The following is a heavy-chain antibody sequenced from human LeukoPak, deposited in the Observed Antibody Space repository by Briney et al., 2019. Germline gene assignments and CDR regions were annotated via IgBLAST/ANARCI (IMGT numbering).Heavy chain of an antibody. CDR2: INPNSGGT. CDR3: ARDGAVGYDLNWFDP. CDR1: GYTFTGYY. J-gene: IGHJ5*02. D-gene: IGHD5-12*01. Sequence: ASVKVSCKASGYTFTGYYMHWVRQAPGQGLEWMGWINPNSGGTNYAQKFQGRVTMTRDTSISTAYMELSRLRSDDTAVYYCARDGAVGYDLNWFDPWGQGTLVTVSS. V-gene: IGHV1-2*02.